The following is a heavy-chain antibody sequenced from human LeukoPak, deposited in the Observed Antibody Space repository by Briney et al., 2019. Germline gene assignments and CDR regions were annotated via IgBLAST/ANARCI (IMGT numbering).Heavy chain of an antibody. CDR2: INHSGST. J-gene: IGHJ4*02. V-gene: IGHV4-34*01. CDR3: ARGVYIAAAQYGY. D-gene: IGHD6-13*01. CDR1: GGSFSGYY. Sequence: NPSETLSLTCAVYGGSFSGYYWSWIRQPPGKGLEWIGEINHSGSTNYNPSLKSRVTISVDTSKNQFSLELSSVTAADTAVYYCARGVYIAAAQYGYWGQGTLVTVSS.